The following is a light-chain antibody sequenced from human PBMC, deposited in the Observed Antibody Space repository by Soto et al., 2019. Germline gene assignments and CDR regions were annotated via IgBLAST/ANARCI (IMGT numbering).Light chain of an antibody. CDR1: QSVSSSY. J-gene: IGKJ1*01. CDR3: QQYGSARSWT. V-gene: IGKV3-20*01. Sequence: EIVLTPSPCTLSLSPGERATLSCGASQSVSSSYLAWYQQKPGQAPRLLIYVASSRATGIPDRFSGSGSGTDFTLTISRLEPEGFAVYYCQQYGSARSWTFGQGTKVDIK. CDR2: VAS.